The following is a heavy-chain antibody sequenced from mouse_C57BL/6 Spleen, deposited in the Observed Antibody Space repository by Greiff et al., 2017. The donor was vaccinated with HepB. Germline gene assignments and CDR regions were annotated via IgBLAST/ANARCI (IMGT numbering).Heavy chain of an antibody. CDR2: INPYNGGT. D-gene: IGHD1-1*01. J-gene: IGHJ2*01. V-gene: IGHV1-19*01. CDR3: ANYYGSSYGNY. CDR1: GYTFTDYY. Sequence: EVQLQQSGPVLVKPGASVKMSCKASGYTFTDYYMNWVKQSHGKSLEWIGVINPYNGGTSYNQKFKGKATLTVDKSSSTAYMELNSLTSEDSAVYYCANYYGSSYGNYWGQGTTLTVSS.